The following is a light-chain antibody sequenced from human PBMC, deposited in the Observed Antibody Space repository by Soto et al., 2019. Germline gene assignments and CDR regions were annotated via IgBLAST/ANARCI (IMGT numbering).Light chain of an antibody. CDR3: QQYGSSPL. V-gene: IGKV3-20*01. Sequence: EIVLTQSPGTLSLSPGERATLSCRASQSINSNYLAWYQQKPGQAPRLLMYGASSRATGIPDRFSGSGSGTEFTLTISRLEPEDFAEYYCQQYGSSPLFGPGTKVDIK. CDR2: GAS. J-gene: IGKJ3*01. CDR1: QSINSNY.